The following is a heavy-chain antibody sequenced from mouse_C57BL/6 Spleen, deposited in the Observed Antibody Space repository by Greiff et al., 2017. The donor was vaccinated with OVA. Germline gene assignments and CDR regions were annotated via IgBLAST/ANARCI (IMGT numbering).Heavy chain of an antibody. D-gene: IGHD2-4*01. V-gene: IGHV1-55*01. J-gene: IGHJ4*01. CDR3: AREGLRRRDYYAMDY. CDR1: GYTFTSYW. CDR2: IYPGSGST. Sequence: QLQQPGAELVKPGASVKMSCKASGYTFTSYWITWVKQRPGQGLEWIGDIYPGSGSTNYNEKFKSKATLTVDTSSSTAYMQLSSLTSEDSAVYYCAREGLRRRDYYAMDYWGQGTSVTVSS.